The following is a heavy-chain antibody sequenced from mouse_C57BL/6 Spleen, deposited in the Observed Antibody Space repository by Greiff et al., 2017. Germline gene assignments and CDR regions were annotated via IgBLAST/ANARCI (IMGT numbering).Heavy chain of an antibody. CDR1: GYTFTSYW. CDR2: IHPNSGST. V-gene: IGHV1-64*01. D-gene: IGHD1-1*01. J-gene: IGHJ2*01. Sequence: VQLQQPGAELVKPGASVKLSCKASGYTFTSYWMHWVKQRPGQGLEWIGMIHPNSGSTNYNEKFKSKATLTVDKSSSTAYMQLSSLTSEDSAVYYCASYYYGSSYFDYWGKGTTLTVSS. CDR3: ASYYYGSSYFDY.